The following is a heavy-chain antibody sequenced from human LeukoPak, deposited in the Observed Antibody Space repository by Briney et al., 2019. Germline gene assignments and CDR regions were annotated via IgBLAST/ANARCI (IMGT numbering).Heavy chain of an antibody. Sequence: GASVKVSCKASGYTFTNSYIHWVRQAPGQVLEWMGLINPSGGSTSYAQKFQGRVTMTRDMSTSTVYMELSSLRSEDTAVYYCARDYYDSSGYSAGVDYWGQGTLVTVSS. CDR3: ARDYYDSSGYSAGVDY. D-gene: IGHD3-22*01. J-gene: IGHJ4*02. CDR2: INPSGGST. CDR1: GYTFTNSY. V-gene: IGHV1-46*01.